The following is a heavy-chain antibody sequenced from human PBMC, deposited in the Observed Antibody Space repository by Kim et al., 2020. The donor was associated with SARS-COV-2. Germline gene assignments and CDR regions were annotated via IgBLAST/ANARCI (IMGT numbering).Heavy chain of an antibody. Sequence: ASVKVSCKASGYTFSGYYIYWVRQAPGQGLEWMGWVSPTSGDTHYTQKFQGRVTLTRDASITSAYMELSRLTSDDTAVYYCGRGHYGVDVWGQGTTVTVSS. CDR2: VSPTSGDT. CDR3: GRGHYGVDV. J-gene: IGHJ6*02. CDR1: GYTFSGYY. V-gene: IGHV1-2*02.